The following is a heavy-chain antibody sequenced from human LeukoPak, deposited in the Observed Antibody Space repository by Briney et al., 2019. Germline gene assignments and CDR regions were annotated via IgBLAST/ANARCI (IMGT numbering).Heavy chain of an antibody. Sequence: GASVKVSCKASGYTFTSYGISWVRQAPGQGLEWMGWISAYNGNTNYAQKFQGRVTMTEDTSTDTAYMELSSLRSEDTAVYYCATDRAAAGLYYFDYWGQGTLVTVSS. CDR1: GYTFTSYG. J-gene: IGHJ4*02. D-gene: IGHD6-13*01. CDR2: ISAYNGNT. CDR3: ATDRAAAGLYYFDY. V-gene: IGHV1-18*01.